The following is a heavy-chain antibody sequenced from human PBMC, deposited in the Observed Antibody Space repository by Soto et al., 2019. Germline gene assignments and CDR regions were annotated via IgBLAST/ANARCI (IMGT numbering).Heavy chain of an antibody. CDR3: VRGGVLEAKRPYYYNGLDV. CDR2: VSPYNGNT. CDR1: GYTFSTYG. Sequence: VQLVQSGAEVEKPGASVTVSCKVFGYTFSTYGLSWVRQAPGQGLEWMGWVSPYNGNTYYAPGLQGRVTRTTATSTNTAYMSLRSLRSDDTAICYSVRGGVLEAKRPYYYNGLDVWGQGTPVTVSS. D-gene: IGHD2-8*02. J-gene: IGHJ6*02. V-gene: IGHV1-18*01.